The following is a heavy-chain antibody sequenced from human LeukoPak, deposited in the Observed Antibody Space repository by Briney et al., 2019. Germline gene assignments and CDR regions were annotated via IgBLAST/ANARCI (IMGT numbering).Heavy chain of an antibody. CDR1: GFTFDDYA. J-gene: IGHJ6*04. D-gene: IGHD3-10*01. V-gene: IGHV3-9*01. CDR2: ISWNSGSI. CDR3: ARDLRGSGSYFVYGMDV. Sequence: GGSLRLSCAASGFTFDDYAMHWVRQAPGKGLEWVSGISWNSGSIGYADSVKGRFTISRDNAKNSLYLQMNSLRAEDTAVYYCARDLRGSGSYFVYGMDVWGKGTTVTVSS.